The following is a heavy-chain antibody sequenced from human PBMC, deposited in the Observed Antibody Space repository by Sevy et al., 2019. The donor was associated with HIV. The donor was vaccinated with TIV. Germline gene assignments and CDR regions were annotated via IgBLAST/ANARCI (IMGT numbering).Heavy chain of an antibody. CDR1: GFTFSSYA. CDR3: AKGIASYCGGDCFDAFDI. J-gene: IGHJ3*02. Sequence: GGSLRLSCAASGFTFSSYAMSWVRQAPGKGLEWVSAISGSGGSTYYADSVKGRFTISRDNPKNTLYLQMNSLRAEDTAVYYCAKGIASYCGGDCFDAFDIWGQGTMVTVSS. CDR2: ISGSGGST. V-gene: IGHV3-23*01. D-gene: IGHD2-21*01.